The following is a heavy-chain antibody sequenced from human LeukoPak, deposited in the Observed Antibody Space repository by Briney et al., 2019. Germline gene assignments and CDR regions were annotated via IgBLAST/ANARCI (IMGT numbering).Heavy chain of an antibody. CDR2: IWYDGSNK. D-gene: IGHD2-15*01. Sequence: PGRSLRLSCAASGFTFSSYGMHWVRQAPGKGLEWVAVIWYDGSNKYYADSVKGRFTISRDNSKNTLYLQMNSLRAEDTAVHYCARDGSGGSFDYWGQGTLVTVSS. V-gene: IGHV3-33*01. CDR1: GFTFSSYG. J-gene: IGHJ4*02. CDR3: ARDGSGGSFDY.